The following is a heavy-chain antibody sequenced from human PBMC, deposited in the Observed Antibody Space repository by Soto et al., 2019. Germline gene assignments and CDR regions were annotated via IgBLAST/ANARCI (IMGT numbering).Heavy chain of an antibody. D-gene: IGHD2-15*01. CDR3: VRMSVVVEAASREDY. V-gene: IGHV3-74*01. Sequence: EVQLVESGGGLVQPRGSLRLSCAASGFTFSSYWMHWVRQAPGKGLVWVSRINSDGSSTSYADSVKGRFTISRDNAKYSLYRRMYSPRAEDTCGYYWVRMSVVVEAASREDYCGQGTLVTVSS. J-gene: IGHJ4*02. CDR2: INSDGSST. CDR1: GFTFSSYW.